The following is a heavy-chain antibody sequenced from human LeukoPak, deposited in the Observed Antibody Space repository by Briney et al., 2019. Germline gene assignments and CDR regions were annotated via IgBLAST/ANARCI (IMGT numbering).Heavy chain of an antibody. D-gene: IGHD2-15*01. J-gene: IGHJ4*02. CDR1: GGSISSGDYY. CDR2: IYYSGST. Sequence: PSQTLSLTCTVSGGSISSGDYYWSWIRQPPGKGLEWIGYIYYSGSTYYNPSLKSRVTISVDTSKNQFSLKLSSVTGADTAVYYCARAKNIGYCSGGSCYSAGAAEIDYWGQGTLVTVSS. V-gene: IGHV4-30-4*01. CDR3: ARAKNIGYCSGGSCYSAGAAEIDY.